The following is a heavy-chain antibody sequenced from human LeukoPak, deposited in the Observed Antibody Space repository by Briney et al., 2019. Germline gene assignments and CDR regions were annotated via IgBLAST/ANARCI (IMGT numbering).Heavy chain of an antibody. CDR1: GFTFSSYS. V-gene: IGHV3-48*04. D-gene: IGHD3-22*01. Sequence: GGSLRLSCAASGFTFSSYSMNWVRQAPGKGLEWVSYISSSSSTIYYADSVKGRFTISRDNAKNTLYLQMNSLRAEDTAVYYCARAHRYYDSSGYYYANSEEYDYWGQGTLVTVSS. CDR2: ISSSSSTI. J-gene: IGHJ4*02. CDR3: ARAHRYYDSSGYYYANSEEYDY.